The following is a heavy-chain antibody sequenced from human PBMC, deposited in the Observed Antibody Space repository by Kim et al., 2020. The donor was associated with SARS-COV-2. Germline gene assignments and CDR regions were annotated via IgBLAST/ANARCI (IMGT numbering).Heavy chain of an antibody. J-gene: IGHJ4*02. D-gene: IGHD6-19*01. V-gene: IGHV3-43*02. CDR2: ISGDGGST. CDR3: AKGKQWLAPTYFDY. CDR1: GFTFDDYA. Sequence: GGSLRLSCAASGFTFDDYAMHWVRQAPGKGLEWVSLISGDGGSTYYADSVKGRFTISRDNSKNSLYLQMNSLRTEDTALYYCAKGKQWLAPTYFDYWGQGTLVTGSS.